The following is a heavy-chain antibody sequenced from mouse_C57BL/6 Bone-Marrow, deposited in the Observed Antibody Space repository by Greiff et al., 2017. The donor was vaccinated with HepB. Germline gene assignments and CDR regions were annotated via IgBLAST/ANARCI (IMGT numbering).Heavy chain of an antibody. CDR2: IYPSDSET. J-gene: IGHJ2*01. D-gene: IGHD1-1*01. CDR3: ARYYYYAHFDY. CDR1: GYTFTSYW. V-gene: IGHV1-61*01. Sequence: QVQLQQSGAELVRPGSSVKLSCKASGYTFTSYWMDWVKQRPGQGLEWIGNIYPSDSETHYNQKFKDKATLTVDKSSSTAYMQLSSLTSEDSAVYYCARYYYYAHFDYWGQGTTLTVSS.